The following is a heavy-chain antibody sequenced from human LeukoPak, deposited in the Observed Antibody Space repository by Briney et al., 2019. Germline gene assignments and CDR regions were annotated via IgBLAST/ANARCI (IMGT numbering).Heavy chain of an antibody. J-gene: IGHJ4*02. CDR2: IYSGGST. CDR3: ARGTSTGYFQLYFDY. Sequence: GGSLRLSCAASGFTVSSNYMTWVRQAPGKGLEWVSAIYSGGSTYYADSVKGRFTISRDNSKNTLYLQMNSLRAEDTAVYYCARGTSTGYFQLYFDYWGQGTLVTVSS. CDR1: GFTVSSNY. V-gene: IGHV3-53*01. D-gene: IGHD3-22*01.